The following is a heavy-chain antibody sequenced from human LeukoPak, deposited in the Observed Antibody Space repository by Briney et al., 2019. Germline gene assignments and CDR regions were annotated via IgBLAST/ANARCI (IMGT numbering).Heavy chain of an antibody. D-gene: IGHD3-16*02. CDR2: MNPNSGNT. Sequence: ASVKVSCKASGYTFTSYDINWVRQATGQGLEWMGWMNPNSGNTGYAQKFQGRVTITRNTSMSTAYMELSSLRSEDTAVYYCARVNYDYVWGSYRPFDYWGQGTLVTVSS. CDR1: GYTFTSYD. CDR3: ARVNYDYVWGSYRPFDY. J-gene: IGHJ4*02. V-gene: IGHV1-8*03.